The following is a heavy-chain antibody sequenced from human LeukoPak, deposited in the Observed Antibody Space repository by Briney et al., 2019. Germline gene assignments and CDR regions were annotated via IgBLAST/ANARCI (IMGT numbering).Heavy chain of an antibody. V-gene: IGHV4-31*03. CDR2: IYYSGST. D-gene: IGHD3-9*01. Sequence: SETLSLTCTVSGGSISSGGYYWSWIRQHPGKGPEWIGYIYYSGSTYYNPSLKSRVTISVDTSKNQFSLKLSSVTAADTAVYYCAGFVLTGYHHMNWFDPWGQGTLVTVSS. J-gene: IGHJ5*02. CDR3: AGFVLTGYHHMNWFDP. CDR1: GGSISSGGYY.